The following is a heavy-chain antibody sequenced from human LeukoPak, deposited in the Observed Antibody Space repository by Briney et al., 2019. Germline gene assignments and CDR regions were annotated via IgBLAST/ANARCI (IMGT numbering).Heavy chain of an antibody. CDR2: ISGNGGST. D-gene: IGHD4-17*01. CDR3: AKSTTVTTPFDY. CDR1: GFTFSIYA. Sequence: PGGSLRLSCAASGFTFSIYAMSWVRQAPGKGLEWVSAISGNGGSTYYADSVKGRFTVSRDNSENTLFLQMNSLRAEDTAVYYCAKSTTVTTPFDYWGQGTLVTVSS. J-gene: IGHJ4*02. V-gene: IGHV3-23*01.